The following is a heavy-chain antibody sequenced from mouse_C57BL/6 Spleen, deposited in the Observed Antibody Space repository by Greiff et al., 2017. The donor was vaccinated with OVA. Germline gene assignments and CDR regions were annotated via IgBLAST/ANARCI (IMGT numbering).Heavy chain of an antibody. V-gene: IGHV3-6*01. CDR1: GYSITSGYY. CDR3: ARKSMGSSSDN. J-gene: IGHJ2*01. D-gene: IGHD1-1*01. Sequence: VQLKESGPGLVKPSPSLSLTCSVTGYSITSGYYWNWIRQFPGNKLEWMGYISYDGSNNYNPSLKNRISITRDTSTNQFFLKLNSVTTEETATYYCARKSMGSSSDNWGEGTTRTVSS. CDR2: ISYDGSN.